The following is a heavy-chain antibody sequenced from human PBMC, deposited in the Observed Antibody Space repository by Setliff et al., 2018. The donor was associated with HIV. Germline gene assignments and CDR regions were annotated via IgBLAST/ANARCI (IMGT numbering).Heavy chain of an antibody. Sequence: GGSLRLSCAASGFTFSDYVMYWVRQAPGKGLEWVTVISYDGSNESYADSVKGRFTISRDNAKNSLYLQMNSLRAEDTAVYYCARDRSYYGSGSSGTFDYWGQGTLVTV. V-gene: IGHV3-30*04. CDR1: GFTFSDYV. J-gene: IGHJ4*02. CDR2: ISYDGSNE. CDR3: ARDRSYYGSGSSGTFDY. D-gene: IGHD3-10*01.